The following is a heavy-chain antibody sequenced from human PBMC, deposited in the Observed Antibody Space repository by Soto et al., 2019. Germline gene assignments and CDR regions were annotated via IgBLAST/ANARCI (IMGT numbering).Heavy chain of an antibody. V-gene: IGHV3-30-3*01. CDR3: ARDTGCFDY. CDR1: GFTFSSYA. J-gene: IGHJ4*02. Sequence: QVQLVESGGGVVQPGRSLRLSCAASGFTFSSYAMHWVRQAPGKGLEWVAVISYDGSNKYYAVSVKVRFTISRANSKITLYMQMNSLRAEDTAVYYCARDTGCFDYWGQGTLVTVSS. CDR2: ISYDGSNK.